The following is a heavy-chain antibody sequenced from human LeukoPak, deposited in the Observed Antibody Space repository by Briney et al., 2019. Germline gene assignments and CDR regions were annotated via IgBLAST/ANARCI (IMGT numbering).Heavy chain of an antibody. V-gene: IGHV4-59*08. CDR2: IYYSGST. CDR1: GGSISSYY. J-gene: IGHJ4*02. D-gene: IGHD5-18*01. CDR3: ASYSYGYGFYY. Sequence: SETLSLTCTVSGGSISSYYWSWIRQPPGKGLEWIGYIYYSGSTNYNLSLKSRVTISVDTSKNQFSLKLSSVTAADTAVYYCASYSYGYGFYYWGQGTLVTVSS.